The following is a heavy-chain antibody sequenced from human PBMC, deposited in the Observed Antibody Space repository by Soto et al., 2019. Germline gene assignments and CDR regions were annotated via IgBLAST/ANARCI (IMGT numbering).Heavy chain of an antibody. Sequence: XVKVPSMLLVTPLPVMVSAGCDRPLDNGNTNYAQKLQGRVTMTTDTSTTTAYMELRSLRSDDTAVHYCARDRPTSSIRARDYYYAMDVWGQGTTVTVSS. V-gene: IGHV1-18*01. J-gene: IGHJ6*02. CDR1: VTPLPVMV. CDR3: ARDRPTSSIRARDYYYAMDV. CDR2: GNT. D-gene: IGHD6-6*01.